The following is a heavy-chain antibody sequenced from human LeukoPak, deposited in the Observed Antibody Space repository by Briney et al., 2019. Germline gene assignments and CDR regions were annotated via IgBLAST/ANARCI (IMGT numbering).Heavy chain of an antibody. CDR3: AKEAYYYDSSGYYAYFDY. CDR1: GFTFSSSA. D-gene: IGHD3-22*01. CDR2: ISGSGGST. Sequence: GGSLRLSCAASGFTFSSSAMSWVRQAPGKGLEWVSAISGSGGSTYYADSVKGRFTISRDNSKNTLYLQMNSLRAEDTAVYYCAKEAYYYDSSGYYAYFDYWGQGTLVTVSS. J-gene: IGHJ4*02. V-gene: IGHV3-23*01.